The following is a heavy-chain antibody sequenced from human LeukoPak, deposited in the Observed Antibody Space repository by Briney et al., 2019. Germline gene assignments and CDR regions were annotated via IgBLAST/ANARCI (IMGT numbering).Heavy chain of an antibody. CDR3: AKDLYCSSTSCPEDFYYYYGMDV. J-gene: IGHJ6*02. CDR2: ISVSGGST. V-gene: IGHV3-23*01. Sequence: GGSLRLSCAASGFTFSSYAMSWVRQAPGKGLEWVSAISVSGGSTYYADSVKGRFTISRDNSKNTLYLQMNSLGAEDTAVYYCAKDLYCSSTSCPEDFYYYYGMDVWGQGTTVTVSS. CDR1: GFTFSSYA. D-gene: IGHD2-2*01.